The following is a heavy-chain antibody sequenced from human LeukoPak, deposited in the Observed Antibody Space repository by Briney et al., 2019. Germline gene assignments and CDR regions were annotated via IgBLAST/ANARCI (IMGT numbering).Heavy chain of an antibody. CDR2: IYTSGST. J-gene: IGHJ3*02. D-gene: IGHD3-10*01. Sequence: PSETLSLTCTVSGGSISSYYWSWIRQPPGKGLEWIGRIYTSGSTNYNPSLKSRVSISVDTSKNQFSLKLTSVTAADTAVYYCARRSAYGPLNAFDIWGQGTMVTVSS. V-gene: IGHV4-4*08. CDR1: GGSISSYY. CDR3: ARRSAYGPLNAFDI.